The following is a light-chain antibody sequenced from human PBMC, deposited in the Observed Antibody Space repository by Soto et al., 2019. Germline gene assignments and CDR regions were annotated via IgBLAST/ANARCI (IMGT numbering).Light chain of an antibody. CDR3: QQRSYWLT. Sequence: EIVLTQSPATLSLSPRERVTLSCRASQSVSRYVAWYQQKPGQAPRLLIYDASNRATGIPARFSGSGSGTDFTLTISSLEPEDFAVYYCQQRSYWLTFGGGTKVEIK. CDR2: DAS. J-gene: IGKJ4*01. CDR1: QSVSRY. V-gene: IGKV3-11*01.